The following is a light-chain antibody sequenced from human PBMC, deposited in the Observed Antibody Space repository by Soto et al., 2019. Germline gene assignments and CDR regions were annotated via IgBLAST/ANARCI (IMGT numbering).Light chain of an antibody. CDR1: SSNIGAGFD. V-gene: IGLV1-40*01. J-gene: IGLJ3*02. CDR2: ATN. Sequence: QSVLTQPPSVSGAPGQTVTISCPGSSSNIGAGFDVHWYMQLPGTAPKLLIYATNNRPSGVPDRFSGSKSGTSASLGITGLQAEDEADYYCQSYDKSLSGWVFGGGTKLTVL. CDR3: QSYDKSLSGWV.